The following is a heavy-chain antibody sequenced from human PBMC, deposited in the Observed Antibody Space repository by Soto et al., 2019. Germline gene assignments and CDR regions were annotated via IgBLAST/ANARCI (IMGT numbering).Heavy chain of an antibody. CDR2: ISAYNGNT. D-gene: IGHD3-10*01. V-gene: IGHV1-18*01. CDR3: PRVPWGSGSYWLHYYYYGMDV. CDR1: GYTFTSYG. J-gene: IGHJ6*02. Sequence: QVQLVQSGAEVKKPGASVKVSCKASGYTFTSYGISWVRQAHGQGLEWMGWISAYNGNTNYAQKLQGRVTMTTDTSTSTAYMELRSLRSDDTAVYYCPRVPWGSGSYWLHYYYYGMDVWGQGTTVTVSS.